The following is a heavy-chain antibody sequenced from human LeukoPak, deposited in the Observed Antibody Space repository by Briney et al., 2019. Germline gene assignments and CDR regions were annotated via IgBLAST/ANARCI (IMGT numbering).Heavy chain of an antibody. CDR2: INPSGGST. CDR3: ARAFNSGSPRGPFWHRGDALDI. V-gene: IGHV1-46*01. D-gene: IGHD1-26*01. CDR1: GYTFTFYY. Sequence: ASVKVSCKASGYTFTFYYIHWVRQAPGQGLEWMGIINPSGGSTNYAQKFQGRVTMTRDMSTSTVYMELRSLRSDDTAVYYCARAFNSGSPRGPFWHRGDALDIWGQGTMVTVSS. J-gene: IGHJ3*02.